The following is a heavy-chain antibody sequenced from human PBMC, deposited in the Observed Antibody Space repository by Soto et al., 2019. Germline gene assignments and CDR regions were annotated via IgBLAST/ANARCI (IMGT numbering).Heavy chain of an antibody. CDR1: GFTFQKYV. CDR3: VKVDWYSVDC. J-gene: IGHJ4*02. CDR2: IGAKGDAT. Sequence: RGALRLSCSDSGFTFQKYVINWVLQAPGKGLEYVSAIGAKGDATYADSLKGRFSISRDNSKNSLFLQMTNVTFEDTATYFCVKVDWYSVDCWGQGALVTVSS. D-gene: IGHD2-21*02. V-gene: IGHV3-64D*06.